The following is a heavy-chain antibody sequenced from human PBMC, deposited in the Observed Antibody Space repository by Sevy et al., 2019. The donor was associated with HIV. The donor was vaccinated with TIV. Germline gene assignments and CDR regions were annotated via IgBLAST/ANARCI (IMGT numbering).Heavy chain of an antibody. D-gene: IGHD3-22*01. CDR3: ARVSPYYDSNVSDF. V-gene: IGHV3-48*02. J-gene: IGHJ4*02. Sequence: GSLRLSCVASGFTFCSHSMNWVRQTPGKGLEWISYISGTGNSIYYADSVKGRFTISRDNAKNSLYLQLKSLRDEDTAIYYCARVSPYYDSNVSDFWGQGSLVTVSS. CDR2: ISGTGNSI. CDR1: GFTFCSHS.